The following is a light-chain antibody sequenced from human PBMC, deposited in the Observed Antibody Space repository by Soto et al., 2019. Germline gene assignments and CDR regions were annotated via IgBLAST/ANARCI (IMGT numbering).Light chain of an antibody. V-gene: IGKV3-15*01. CDR2: GAS. CDR1: QSVSNN. CDR3: QQYNNWPPLT. Sequence: EIVMTQSPATLSVSPGERATFSCRASQSVSNNLAWYQQKPGQAPRLLIYGASTRATGIPARFSGSGSGTAFTLTISSLQSEDFAVYYCQQYNNWPPLTFGGGTKVEIK. J-gene: IGKJ4*01.